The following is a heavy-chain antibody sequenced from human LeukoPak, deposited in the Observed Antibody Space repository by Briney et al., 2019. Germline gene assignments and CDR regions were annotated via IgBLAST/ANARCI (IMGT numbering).Heavy chain of an antibody. CDR3: ARGLAGTLAFDI. Sequence: GGSLRLSCAASGFTVSSNYMSWVRQAPGKGLEWVSVIYSGGSTYYADSVKGRFTISRDSSKNTLYLQMNSLRAEDTAVYYCARGLAGTLAFDIWGQGTMVTVSS. CDR1: GFTVSSNY. CDR2: IYSGGST. V-gene: IGHV3-53*01. J-gene: IGHJ3*02. D-gene: IGHD6-13*01.